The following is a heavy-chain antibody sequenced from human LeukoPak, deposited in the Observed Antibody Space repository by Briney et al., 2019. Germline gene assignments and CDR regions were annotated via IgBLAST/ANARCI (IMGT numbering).Heavy chain of an antibody. V-gene: IGHV3-74*01. D-gene: IGHD4-23*01. CDR2: INSDGSST. J-gene: IGHJ4*02. CDR1: GFTVSTNY. CDR3: ARADYGGNPGY. Sequence: GGSLRLSCAASGFTVSTNYMSWVRQAPGKGLVWVSRINSDGSSTSYADSVKGRFTISRDNAKNTLYLQMNSLRAEDTAVYYCARADYGGNPGYWGQGTLVTVSS.